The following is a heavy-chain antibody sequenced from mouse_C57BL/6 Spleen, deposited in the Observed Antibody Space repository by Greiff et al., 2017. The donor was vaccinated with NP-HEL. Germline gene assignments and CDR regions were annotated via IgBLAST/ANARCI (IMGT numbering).Heavy chain of an antibody. J-gene: IGHJ4*01. CDR1: GFSLTSYA. D-gene: IGHD1-1*01. V-gene: IGHV2-9-1*01. Sequence: VKLMESGPGLVAPSQSLSITCTVSGFSLTSYAISWVRPPPGTGLEWLGVIWTGGGTHSNSALKSRLSISKDNSKSHVFLKINSLQTDDTARYYCARKGRYGSESWYYAMDYWGQGTSVTVSS. CDR3: ARKGRYGSESWYYAMDY. CDR2: IWTGGGT.